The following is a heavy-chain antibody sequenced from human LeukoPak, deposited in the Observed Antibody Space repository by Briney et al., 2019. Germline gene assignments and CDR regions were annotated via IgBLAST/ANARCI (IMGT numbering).Heavy chain of an antibody. CDR2: VYYDGTT. V-gene: IGHV4-59*11. CDR1: GASFGSHY. J-gene: IGHJ4*02. CDR3: ARRYYYHSSGYYYSYLDY. Sequence: SETLSLTCTVSGASFGSHYWTWVRQPPGEGLEWIGYVYYDGTTNYNPPLKSRVTISIDTSNNQFSLNLRSVTAADTAIYYCARRYYYHSSGYYYSYLDYWGQGALVTVSS. D-gene: IGHD3-22*01.